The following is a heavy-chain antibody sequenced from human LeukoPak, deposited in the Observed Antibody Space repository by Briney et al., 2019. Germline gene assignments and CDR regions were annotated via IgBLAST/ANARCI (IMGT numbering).Heavy chain of an antibody. CDR2: INPANGNT. D-gene: IGHD5-12*01. CDR3: ARDGYDADGYLDY. J-gene: IGHJ4*02. CDR1: GYTFTSYA. Sequence: EASVKVSCKASGYTFTSYAMHWLRQAPGQSLEWIGWINPANGNTKYSRNFQGRVTITRDTSASVVYMELSSLRYEDTAVYYCARDGYDADGYLDYWGQGALVPVSS. V-gene: IGHV1-3*01.